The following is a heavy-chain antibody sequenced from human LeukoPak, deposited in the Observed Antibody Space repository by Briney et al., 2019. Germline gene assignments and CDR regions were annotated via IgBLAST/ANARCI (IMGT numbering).Heavy chain of an antibody. CDR1: GFTVSSNY. CDR2: ISGSGGST. V-gene: IGHV3-23*01. D-gene: IGHD3-22*01. J-gene: IGHJ4*02. Sequence: GGSLRLSCAASGFTVSSNYMSWVRQAPGKGLEWVSAISGSGGSTYYADSVKGRFTISRDNSKNTLYLQMNSLRAEDTAVYYCAKDLYPYYDSSGYYAQGDYWGQGTLVTVSS. CDR3: AKDLYPYYDSSGYYAQGDY.